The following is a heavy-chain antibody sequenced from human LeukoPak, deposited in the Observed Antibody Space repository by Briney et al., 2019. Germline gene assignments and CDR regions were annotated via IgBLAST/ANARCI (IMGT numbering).Heavy chain of an antibody. CDR1: GGSISNYY. Sequence: SETLSLTCSVSGGSISNYYWTWIRQPPGKGLEWIGYIYYSGNTNYNPALKSRVTISLDTSKNQLSLKLTSVTAADTAVYYCARCSRGTSVGMDVWGQGTTVTVSS. V-gene: IGHV4-59*08. CDR3: ARCSRGTSVGMDV. CDR2: IYYSGNT. J-gene: IGHJ6*02. D-gene: IGHD1-1*01.